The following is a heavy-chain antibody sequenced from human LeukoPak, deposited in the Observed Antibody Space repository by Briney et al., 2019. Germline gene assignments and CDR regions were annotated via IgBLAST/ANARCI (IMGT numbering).Heavy chain of an antibody. D-gene: IGHD3-22*01. CDR1: GGTFSIYA. CDR3: ARDLPYYDSSGPHFDY. Sequence: ASVKVSCKASGGTFSIYAISWVRQAPGQGLEWMGGIIPIFGTANYAQKFQGRVTITADESTSTAYVELSSLRSEDTAVYYCARDLPYYDSSGPHFDYWGQGTLVTVSS. J-gene: IGHJ4*02. V-gene: IGHV1-69*01. CDR2: IIPIFGTA.